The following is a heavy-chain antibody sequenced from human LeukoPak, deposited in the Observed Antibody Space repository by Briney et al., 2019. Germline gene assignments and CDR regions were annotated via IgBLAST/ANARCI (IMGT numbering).Heavy chain of an antibody. J-gene: IGHJ4*02. V-gene: IGHV5-51*01. Sequence: GESLKISCKGSGYSFTSYWIGWVRQMPGKGLEWMGITYPGDSDTRYSPSFQGQVTISADKSISTAYLQWSSLKASDTAMYYCAIAARSGSYYFDYWGQGTLVTVSS. CDR2: TYPGDSDT. CDR3: AIAARSGSYYFDY. CDR1: GYSFTSYW. D-gene: IGHD6-6*01.